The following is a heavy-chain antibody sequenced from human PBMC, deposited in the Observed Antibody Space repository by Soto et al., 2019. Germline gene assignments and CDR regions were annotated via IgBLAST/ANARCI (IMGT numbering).Heavy chain of an antibody. CDR1: GGSISSSSYY. D-gene: IGHD5-12*01. CDR3: ARSAGYSGYDLLDYFDY. Sequence: SETLSLTCTVSGGSISSSSYYWGWIRQPPGKGLEWIGCIYYSGSTYYNPSLKSRVTISVDTSKNQFSLKLSSVAAADTAVYYCARSAGYSGYDLLDYFDYWGQGTLVTVSS. J-gene: IGHJ4*02. V-gene: IGHV4-39*01. CDR2: IYYSGST.